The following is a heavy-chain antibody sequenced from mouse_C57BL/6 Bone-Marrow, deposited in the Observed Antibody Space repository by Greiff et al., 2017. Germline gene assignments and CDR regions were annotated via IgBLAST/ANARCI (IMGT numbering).Heavy chain of an antibody. D-gene: IGHD2-2*01. CDR1: GYTFTSYW. CDR2: IHPNSGST. V-gene: IGHV1-64*01. Sequence: QVQLQQPGAELVKPGASVQLSCKASGYTFTSYWMHWVKQRPGQGLEWIGMIHPNSGSTNYNEKFKSKATLTVDKASSTAYMQLSSLTSEDSAVYYCAGGYPWYFDVWGTGTTVTVSS. CDR3: AGGYPWYFDV. J-gene: IGHJ1*03.